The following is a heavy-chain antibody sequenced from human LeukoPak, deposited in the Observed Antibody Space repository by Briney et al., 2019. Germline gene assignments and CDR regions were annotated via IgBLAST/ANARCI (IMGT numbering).Heavy chain of an antibody. CDR3: ARAYYDILTGPTYGMDV. CDR2: IYTSGST. J-gene: IGHJ6*02. D-gene: IGHD3-9*01. Sequence: PSETLSLTCTVSGGSISSYYWSWIRQPAGKGLEWLGRIYTSGSTNYNPSLKSRVTMSVDTSKNQFSLKLSSVTAADTAVYYCARAYYDILTGPTYGMDVWGQGTTVTVSS. V-gene: IGHV4-4*07. CDR1: GGSISSYY.